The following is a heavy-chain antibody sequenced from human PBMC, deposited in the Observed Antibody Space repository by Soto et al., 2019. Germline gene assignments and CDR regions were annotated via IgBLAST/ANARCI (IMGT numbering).Heavy chain of an antibody. CDR2: ISYDGSNK. CDR1: GFTFSSYG. CDR3: AKYNYYYGMHV. Sequence: QVQLVESGGGVVQTGRSLRLSCAASGFTFSSYGMHWVRQAPGKGLEWVAVISYDGSNKYYADSVKGRFTISRDNSKNTLYLQMNSLRAEDTAVYYCAKYNYYYGMHVWGQGTTVTVSS. J-gene: IGHJ6*02. V-gene: IGHV3-30*18.